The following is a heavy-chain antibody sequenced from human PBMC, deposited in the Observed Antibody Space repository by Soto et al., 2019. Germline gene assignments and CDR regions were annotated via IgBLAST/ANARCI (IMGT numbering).Heavy chain of an antibody. CDR2: ISSSSSYI. D-gene: IGHD4-4*01. CDR1: GFTFSSYS. V-gene: IGHV3-21*01. J-gene: IGHJ6*02. CDR3: ARIDPFTVTTHPEEYYYGMDV. Sequence: EVQLVESGGGLVKPGGSLRLSCAASGFTFSSYSMNWVRQAPGKGLEWVSSISSSSSYIYYADSVKGRFTISRDNAKNSLYLQMNSLRAEDTAVYYCARIDPFTVTTHPEEYYYGMDVWGQGTTVTVSS.